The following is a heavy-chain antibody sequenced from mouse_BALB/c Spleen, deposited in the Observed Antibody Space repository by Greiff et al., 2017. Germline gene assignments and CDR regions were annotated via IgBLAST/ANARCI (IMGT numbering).Heavy chain of an antibody. V-gene: IGHV2-6-4*01. CDR3: ARKRLSGSSSYYAMDY. J-gene: IGHJ4*01. Sequence: VQGVESGPGLVAPSQSLSITCTVSGFSLYRYSVHWVRQPPGKGLEWLGMIWGGGSTDYNSALKSRMSISKDNSKSQVFLKMNRLQTDDTAMYYCARKRLSGSSSYYAMDYWGQGTSVTVSS. CDR1: GFSLYRYS. CDR2: IWGGGST. D-gene: IGHD1-1*01.